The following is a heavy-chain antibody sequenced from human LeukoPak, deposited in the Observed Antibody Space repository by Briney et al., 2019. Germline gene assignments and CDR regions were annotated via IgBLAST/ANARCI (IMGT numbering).Heavy chain of an antibody. Sequence: SETLSLTCTVSGGSISSSSYYWGWIRQPPGKGLEWIGSIYYSGSTYYNPSLKSRVTISVDTSKNQFSLKLSSVTAADTAVYYCARVSAVTTVPHFDYWGQGTLVTVSS. CDR1: GGSISSSSYY. J-gene: IGHJ4*02. CDR2: IYYSGST. V-gene: IGHV4-39*07. D-gene: IGHD4-11*01. CDR3: ARVSAVTTVPHFDY.